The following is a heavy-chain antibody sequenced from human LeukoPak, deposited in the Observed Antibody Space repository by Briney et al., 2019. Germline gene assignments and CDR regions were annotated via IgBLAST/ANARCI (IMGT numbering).Heavy chain of an antibody. CDR3: ARAPNWNYAENYYFDS. V-gene: IGHV4-4*02. CDR2: IYHSGST. J-gene: IGHJ4*02. Sequence: SETLSLTCAVSGGSISSSNWWSWVRQPPGKGLEWIGEIYHSGSTYYNPSLKSRVSISVDTSKNQISLKLSSVTAADTAVYYCARAPNWNYAENYYFDSWGQGTLVTVSS. D-gene: IGHD1-7*01. CDR1: GGSISSSNW.